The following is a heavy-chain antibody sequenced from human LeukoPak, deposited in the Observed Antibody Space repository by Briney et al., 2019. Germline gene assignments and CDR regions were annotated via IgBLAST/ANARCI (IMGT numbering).Heavy chain of an antibody. CDR3: ARGGYDSSGYYYHYYYYMDV. J-gene: IGHJ6*03. CDR1: GYTFTSYD. CDR2: MNPNSGNT. Sequence: ASVKVSCKASGYTFTSYDINWVRQATGQGLEWMGWMNPNSGNTGYARKFQGRVTMTRNTSISTAYMELSSLRSEDTAVYYCARGGYDSSGYYYHYYYYMDVWGKGTTVTVSS. D-gene: IGHD3-22*01. V-gene: IGHV1-8*01.